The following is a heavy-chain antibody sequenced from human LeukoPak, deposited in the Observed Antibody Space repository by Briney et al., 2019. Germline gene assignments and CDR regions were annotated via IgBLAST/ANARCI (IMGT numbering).Heavy chain of an antibody. Sequence: ASVKVSCKASGYTFTGYYMHWVRQAPGQGLEWMGWINPNSGGTNYAQKSQGRVSRTRDTSISTAYMELSRLRSDDTAVYYCADIAVAGLNAFDIWGQGTMVTVSS. J-gene: IGHJ3*02. CDR1: GYTFTGYY. CDR2: INPNSGGT. CDR3: ADIAVAGLNAFDI. V-gene: IGHV1-2*02. D-gene: IGHD6-19*01.